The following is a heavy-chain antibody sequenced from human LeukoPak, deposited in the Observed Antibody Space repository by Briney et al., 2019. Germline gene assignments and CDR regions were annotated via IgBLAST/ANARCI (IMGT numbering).Heavy chain of an antibody. V-gene: IGHV3-30-3*01. Sequence: SGGSLRLSCAASGFTFSSYAMHWVRQAPGKGLEWVAVISYDGSNKYYADSVKGRFTISRDNSKNTLYLQMNSLRAEDTAVYYCARASTAMVTPGDYWGQGTLVTVSS. D-gene: IGHD5-18*01. CDR2: ISYDGSNK. J-gene: IGHJ4*02. CDR1: GFTFSSYA. CDR3: ARASTAMVTPGDY.